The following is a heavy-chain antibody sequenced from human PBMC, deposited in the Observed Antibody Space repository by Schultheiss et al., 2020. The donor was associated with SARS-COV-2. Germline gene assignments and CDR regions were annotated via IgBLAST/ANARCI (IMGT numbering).Heavy chain of an antibody. CDR3: ARGGYCSGGSCYSYWYFDL. CDR2: IYYSGST. CDR1: GGSFSGYY. V-gene: IGHV4-34*01. D-gene: IGHD2-15*01. Sequence: SETLSLTCVLYGGSFSGYYWSWIRQPPGKGLEWIGYIYYSGSTNYNPSLKSRVTISVDTSKNQFSLKLSSVTAADTAVYYCARGGYCSGGSCYSYWYFDLWGRGTLVTVSS. J-gene: IGHJ2*01.